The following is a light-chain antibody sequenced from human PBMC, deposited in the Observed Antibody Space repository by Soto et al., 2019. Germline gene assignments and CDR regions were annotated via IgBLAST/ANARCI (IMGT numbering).Light chain of an antibody. CDR3: QKYNGVPLT. V-gene: IGKV1-27*01. CDR2: AAS. Sequence: DIQMTQSPSSLSASVGDRVTITCRASQGISTFLAWYQQRPGKVPKVLISAASTLHPGVPSRFSGSGFGTDFTLTISSLQPEDVATYYCQKYNGVPLTFGGGTKVEI. CDR1: QGISTF. J-gene: IGKJ4*01.